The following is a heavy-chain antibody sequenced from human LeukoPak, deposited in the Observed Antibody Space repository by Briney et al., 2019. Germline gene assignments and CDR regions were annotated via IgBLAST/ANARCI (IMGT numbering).Heavy chain of an antibody. J-gene: IGHJ3*02. CDR1: GFTFSTYG. CDR3: ETPRGGKLLLDAFDI. V-gene: IGHV3-30*02. CDR2: IRYDGYNT. Sequence: QTWGSLRLSCAASGFTFSTYGMHWVRQAPGKGLEWVAFIRYDGYNTYYADSVKGRFTISRDNFRNTLYLQMNSLRAEDTAIYFCETPRGGKLLLDAFDIWGQGTMVIVSS. D-gene: IGHD2-15*01.